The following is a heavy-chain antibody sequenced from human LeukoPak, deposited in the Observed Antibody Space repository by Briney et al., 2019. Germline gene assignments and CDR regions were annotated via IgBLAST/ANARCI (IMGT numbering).Heavy chain of an antibody. Sequence: GGSLRLSCVASEFTFSNYWMSWVRQAPGKGLEWVASINQDGSEKYYMDSVKGRFTISRDNANNSLYLQMNSLRAEDTAVYYCARGTRRILRSRGYDAFDIWGQGTMVTVSS. CDR3: ARGTRRILRSRGYDAFDI. V-gene: IGHV3-7*03. CDR1: EFTFSNYW. CDR2: INQDGSEK. D-gene: IGHD3-9*01. J-gene: IGHJ3*02.